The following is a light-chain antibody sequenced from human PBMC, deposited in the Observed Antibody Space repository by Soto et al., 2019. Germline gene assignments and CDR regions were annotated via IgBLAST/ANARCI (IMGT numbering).Light chain of an antibody. CDR1: QSVSSN. CDR3: QQYNNWALFT. V-gene: IGKV3-15*01. Sequence: DIVMTQSPATLSVSPGERATLSCRSSQSVSSNVAWYQQRPGQAPRLLIYGASARATGIPARFSGSGSGTEFTLTISSLQSEDFAVYYCQQYNNWALFTFGPGTRVDMK. J-gene: IGKJ3*01. CDR2: GAS.